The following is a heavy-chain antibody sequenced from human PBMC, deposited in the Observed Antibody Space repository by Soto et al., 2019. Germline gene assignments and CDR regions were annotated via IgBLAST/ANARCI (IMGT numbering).Heavy chain of an antibody. Sequence: SETLSLTCTISGGSISVYYWSWIRQPPGQALEWIGYIYDSGSPYYNPSLRSRVIISADTSKNQISLKLTSATAADTAVYYCARGVGSSPPRYWGRGTLVTV. CDR1: GGSISVYY. D-gene: IGHD1-26*01. CDR3: ARGVGSSPPRY. V-gene: IGHV4-59*01. CDR2: IYDSGSP. J-gene: IGHJ4*02.